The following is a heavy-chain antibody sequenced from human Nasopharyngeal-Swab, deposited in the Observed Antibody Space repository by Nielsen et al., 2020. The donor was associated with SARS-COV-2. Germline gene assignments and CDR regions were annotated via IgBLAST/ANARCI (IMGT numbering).Heavy chain of an antibody. V-gene: IGHV3-48*03. CDR1: GLGFSNYE. Sequence: GGSLRLSCAASGLGFSNYEMNWVRQAPGKGLERISYISTTTATIYYADSVKGRITISRDNAKNSLYLQMNSLRAEDTAVYYCAREVPYSGHDDAFDIWGQGTMVTVSA. D-gene: IGHD5-12*01. CDR2: ISTTTATI. CDR3: AREVPYSGHDDAFDI. J-gene: IGHJ3*02.